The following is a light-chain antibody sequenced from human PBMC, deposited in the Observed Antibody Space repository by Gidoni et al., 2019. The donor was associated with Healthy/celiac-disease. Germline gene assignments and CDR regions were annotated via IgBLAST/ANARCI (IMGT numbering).Light chain of an antibody. CDR1: QSSSSW. CDR2: KAS. CDR3: QQYNSYSWT. V-gene: IGKV1-5*03. J-gene: IGKJ1*01. Sequence: DIQMTQSPSTLSASVGDRVTITCRASQSSSSWLAWYQQKPGKAPKLLIYKASSVESGVPSRFSGSGSGTEFTLTISSLQPDEFATYYCQQYNSYSWTFXXXTKVEIK.